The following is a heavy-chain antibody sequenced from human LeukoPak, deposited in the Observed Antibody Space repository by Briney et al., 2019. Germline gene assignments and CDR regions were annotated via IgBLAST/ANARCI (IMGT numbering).Heavy chain of an antibody. CDR2: IRYDGSNK. CDR3: AKDEARYCSGGSCYYFDY. V-gene: IGHV3-30*02. CDR1: GFTFSSYG. J-gene: IGHJ4*02. D-gene: IGHD2-15*01. Sequence: GGPLRLSCAASGFTFSSYGMHWVRQAPGKGLEWVAFIRYDGSNKYYADSVKGRFTISRDNSKNTLYLQMNSLRAEDTAVYYCAKDEARYCSGGSCYYFDYWGQGTLVTVSS.